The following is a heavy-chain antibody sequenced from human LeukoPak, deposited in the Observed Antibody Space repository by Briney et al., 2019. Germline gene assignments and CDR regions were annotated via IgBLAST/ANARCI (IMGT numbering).Heavy chain of an antibody. CDR3: TRDET. V-gene: IGHV3-7*05. CDR1: GFTLSSYW. J-gene: IGHJ4*02. CDR2: IKHDGSEK. Sequence: GGSLRLSCAASGFTLSSYWMSWVRQAPGEGLEWVANIKHDGSEKYYVDSVKGRFTISRDNAKNSLYLQMNSLRAEDTAVYYCTRDETWGQGTLVTVSS.